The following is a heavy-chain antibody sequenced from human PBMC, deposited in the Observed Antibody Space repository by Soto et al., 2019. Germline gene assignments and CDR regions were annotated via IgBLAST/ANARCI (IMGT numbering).Heavy chain of an antibody. D-gene: IGHD2-21*01. CDR3: ARDPVDLFGYLDV. CDR1: GGTFASYS. V-gene: IGHV1-69*06. J-gene: IGHJ6*02. Sequence: QEELVQSGAEVKKPGSSVNVSCKASGGTFASYSITWLRQAPGQRLEWMGEIIPLMRTVNYAQKFQDRVTITGDRSTSTVYMALNSLRADDPAVYYCARDPVDLFGYLDVWGQGTTVTVSS. CDR2: IIPLMRTV.